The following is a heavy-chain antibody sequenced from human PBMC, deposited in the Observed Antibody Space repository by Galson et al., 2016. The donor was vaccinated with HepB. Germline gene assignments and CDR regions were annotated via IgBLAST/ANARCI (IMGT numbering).Heavy chain of an antibody. V-gene: IGHV3-53*01. Sequence: SLRLSCAASGFSVRSHYMSWVRQAPGKGLEWVSSVYSGGETYYADSVKGRFTISRDNSKNTLYLQMNSLRAEDTALYYCATDHGPGGWLNWGQGTLVTVSS. D-gene: IGHD6-19*01. J-gene: IGHJ1*01. CDR1: GFSVRSHY. CDR3: ATDHGPGGWLN. CDR2: VYSGGET.